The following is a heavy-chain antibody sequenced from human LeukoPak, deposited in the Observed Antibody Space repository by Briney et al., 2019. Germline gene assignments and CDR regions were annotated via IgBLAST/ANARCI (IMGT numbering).Heavy chain of an antibody. Sequence: PGGSLRLSCAASGFTFSSYWMSWVRQAPGKGLEWVANIKQDGSEKYYVDSVKGRFTISRDNAKNSLYPQMNSLRAEDTAVYYCARGRRGSGSYYKDYFDYWGRGTLVTVSS. J-gene: IGHJ4*02. V-gene: IGHV3-7*01. D-gene: IGHD3-10*01. CDR2: IKQDGSEK. CDR3: ARGRRGSGSYYKDYFDY. CDR1: GFTFSSYW.